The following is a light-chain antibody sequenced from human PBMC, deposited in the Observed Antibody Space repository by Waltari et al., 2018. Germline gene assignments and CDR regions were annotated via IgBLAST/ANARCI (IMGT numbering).Light chain of an antibody. V-gene: IGLV2-23*02. CDR1: TSIVGIFNF. CDR3: CSYAGSTTL. J-gene: IGLJ2*01. CDR2: EVI. Sequence: QSPLTQPTSFLGSPGHPTPFSCTPPTSIVGIFNFVSWYQHNPGKTPKLIIYEVIKRPSGISNRFSGSKSGKTASLTISGLQAEDEADYYCCSYAGSTTLFGGGTKLTVL.